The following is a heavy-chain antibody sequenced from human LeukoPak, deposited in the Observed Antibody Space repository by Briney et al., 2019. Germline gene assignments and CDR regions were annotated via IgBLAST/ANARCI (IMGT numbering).Heavy chain of an antibody. CDR2: IWYDGSNK. CDR3: AREVAYSSFFEAFDI. D-gene: IGHD6-6*01. J-gene: IGHJ3*02. CDR1: GFTFSSYW. V-gene: IGHV3-33*08. Sequence: GGSLRLSCAGSGFTFSSYWMHWVRQAPGKGLVWVAVIWYDGSNKYYTDSVKGRFTISRDNSKNTLYLQMNSLRAEDTAVYYCAREVAYSSFFEAFDIWGQGTMVTVSS.